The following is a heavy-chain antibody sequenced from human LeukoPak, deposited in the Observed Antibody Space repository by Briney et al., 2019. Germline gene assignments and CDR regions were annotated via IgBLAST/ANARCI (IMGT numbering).Heavy chain of an antibody. J-gene: IGHJ4*02. CDR1: GFTFSDYT. Sequence: GGSLRLSCAASGFTFSDYTLNWVRRAPGKGLEWLSYISPSRGSIAYADSVKGRFTISSDSAKNSVYLQINNLRAEDTAVYYCARDRDWAFDYWGQGILVTVSS. V-gene: IGHV3-48*01. D-gene: IGHD2-21*01. CDR2: ISPSRGSI. CDR3: ARDRDWAFDY.